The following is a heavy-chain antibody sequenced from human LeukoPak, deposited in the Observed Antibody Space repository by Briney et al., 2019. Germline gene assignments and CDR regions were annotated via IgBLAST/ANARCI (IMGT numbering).Heavy chain of an antibody. Sequence: GGSLRLSCAASGFTFSSYVMGWVRQTPEKGLEWVSTIRDSGSSTYYADSVKGRFTISRDNSKNTLYLQMNSLRAEDTAVYYCAKNWQFDYWGQGTLVSVSS. CDR2: IRDSGSST. J-gene: IGHJ4*02. CDR3: AKNWQFDY. CDR1: GFTFSSYV. D-gene: IGHD6-19*01. V-gene: IGHV3-23*01.